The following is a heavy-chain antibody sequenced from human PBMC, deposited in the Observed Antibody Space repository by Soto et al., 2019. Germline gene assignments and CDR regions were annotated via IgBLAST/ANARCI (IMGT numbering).Heavy chain of an antibody. CDR1: GYQFTGSY. CDR2: INPDTGST. V-gene: IGHV1-2*02. D-gene: IGHD2-2*01. CDR3: ARQYCSGTSGYCYLDF. Sequence: QVRLVQSGADVQRPGASMNISCQASGYQFTGSYLHWVRRAPGHGLQWMGMINPDTGSTTYAETFQERVTMTTDTSAGTVFLGLGRLTSDDTATYYCARQYCSGTSGYCYLDFWGQGTFVAFSS. J-gene: IGHJ4*03.